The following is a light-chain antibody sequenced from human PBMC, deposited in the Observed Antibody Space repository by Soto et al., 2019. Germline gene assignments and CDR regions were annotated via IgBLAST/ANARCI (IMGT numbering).Light chain of an antibody. J-gene: IGLJ1*01. V-gene: IGLV3-21*02. CDR3: HVWDSSSGHYI. CDR1: NIGRKS. Sequence: SYELTQPPSVSVAPGQTARISCGGNNIGRKSVHWYQQKPGRAPVVVVYDDSDRPSGIPERFSGANSGDTATLTISRVEAGDEAEYYCHVWDSSSGHYIFGPGTKVTV. CDR2: DDS.